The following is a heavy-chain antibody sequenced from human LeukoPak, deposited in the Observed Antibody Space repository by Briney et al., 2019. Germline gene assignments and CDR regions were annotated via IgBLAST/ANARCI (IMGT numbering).Heavy chain of an antibody. CDR2: ISAEGTSQ. CDR1: GFTFSSYA. J-gene: IGHJ6*02. V-gene: IGHV3-30*04. D-gene: IGHD3-10*01. Sequence: QPGRSLRLSCAASGFTFSSYAFHWVRQAPGKGLEGVAVISAEGTSQKYADPVKGRFTISRDDSKNTLYLQMNSLSAEDTAVYYCARRHYYGSGNYKGNGMDVWGQGTTVTVSS. CDR3: ARRHYYGSGNYKGNGMDV.